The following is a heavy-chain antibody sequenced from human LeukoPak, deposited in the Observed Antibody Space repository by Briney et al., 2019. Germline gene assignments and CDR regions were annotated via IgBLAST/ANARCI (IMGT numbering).Heavy chain of an antibody. J-gene: IGHJ4*02. D-gene: IGHD7-27*01. CDR1: GFTFSSYA. CDR3: AKDSRIWGRRPYYFDY. CDR2: ISGSGGST. V-gene: IGHV3-23*01. Sequence: GGSLRLSCAASGFTFSSYAMSWVRQAPGKGLEWVSAISGSGGSTYYADSVKGRFTISRDNSKNTLYLQMNSLRAEDTAVYYCAKDSRIWGRRPYYFDYWGQGTLVTVSS.